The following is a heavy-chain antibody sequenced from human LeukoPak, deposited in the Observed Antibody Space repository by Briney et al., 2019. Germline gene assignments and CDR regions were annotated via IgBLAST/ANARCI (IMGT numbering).Heavy chain of an antibody. J-gene: IGHJ4*02. V-gene: IGHV3-15*07. CDR1: GFTFNTYT. CDR3: TTAGRPIAVARGWVDY. Sequence: PGGSLRLSCAASGFTFNTYTMNWVRQAPGKGLEWVGRIKSKTDGGTTDYAAPVKGRFTISRDDSKNTLYLQMNSLKTEDTAVYYCTTAGRPIAVARGWVDYWGQGTLVTVSS. D-gene: IGHD6-19*01. CDR2: IKSKTDGGTT.